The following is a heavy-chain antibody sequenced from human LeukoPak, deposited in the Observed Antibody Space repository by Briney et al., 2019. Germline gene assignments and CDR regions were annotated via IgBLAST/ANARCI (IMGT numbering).Heavy chain of an antibody. CDR1: GYTFTSYV. CDR3: ARGSPAGNSFHLDY. Sequence: ASVKVSCKASGYTFTSYVMHWVRQAPGQGLEWMGWINAGNGNTKYSQKYQGRVTITRDTSASTAYMELSSLRSEDTAVYYCARGSPAGNSFHLDYWGQGTLVTVSS. J-gene: IGHJ4*02. CDR2: INAGNGNT. D-gene: IGHD4-23*01. V-gene: IGHV1-3*01.